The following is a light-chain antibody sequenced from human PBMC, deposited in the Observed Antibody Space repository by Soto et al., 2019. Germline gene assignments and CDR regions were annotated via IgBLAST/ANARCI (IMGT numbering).Light chain of an antibody. CDR1: QSVGTS. CDR2: DAS. Sequence: EIVLTQSPATLSLSPGDRASLSCRASQSVGTSLTWYQQKPGQTPRLLIYDASTRATGIPARFSGSGSGTDFTLTISSIEPADFAVYYCQQRSSRFGAGTKVDIX. CDR3: QQRSSR. J-gene: IGKJ4*01. V-gene: IGKV3-11*01.